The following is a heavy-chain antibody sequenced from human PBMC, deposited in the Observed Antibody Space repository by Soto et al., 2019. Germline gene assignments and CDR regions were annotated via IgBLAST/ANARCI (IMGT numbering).Heavy chain of an antibody. V-gene: IGHV3-48*02. Sequence: LSLTCAASGVSCSSYSMHWVRRAPGKALEWVSVISVSGSIKYYADSVRGRCTITRDNAKNSTFLEMNSLTDEDAAVYYFERGQFHYDPNHPYYFDFWGQGTLVTVSS. CDR2: ISVSGSIK. D-gene: IGHD3-22*01. CDR3: ERGQFHYDPNHPYYFDF. CDR1: GVSCSSYS. J-gene: IGHJ4*01.